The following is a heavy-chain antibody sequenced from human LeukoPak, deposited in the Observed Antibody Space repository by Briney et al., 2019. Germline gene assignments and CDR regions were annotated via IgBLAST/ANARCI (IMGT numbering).Heavy chain of an antibody. CDR3: AKEKGYSDSSGYYYFDY. CDR1: GFTFRSYG. V-gene: IGHV3-30*02. Sequence: GGSLRLSCAASGFTFRSYGMHWVRQAPGKGLEWVAYIQYDGSNEQYAHSVKGRFRISRDSSKNILYLQMNSLRAEDTAVYYCAKEKGYSDSSGYYYFDYWGQGTLVTVSS. J-gene: IGHJ4*02. CDR2: IQYDGSNE. D-gene: IGHD3-22*01.